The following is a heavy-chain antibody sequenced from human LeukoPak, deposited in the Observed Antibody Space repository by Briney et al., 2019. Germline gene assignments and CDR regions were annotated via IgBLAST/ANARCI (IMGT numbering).Heavy chain of an antibody. Sequence: SETLSLTCAVYGGSFSGYYWSWIRQPPGKGLEWIGEINHSGSTNYNPSLKSRVTISVDTSKNQFSLKLSSVTAADTAVYYCARPSRQGYSSGTLGYWGQGTLVTVSS. D-gene: IGHD6-19*01. V-gene: IGHV4-34*01. CDR2: INHSGST. CDR3: ARPSRQGYSSGTLGY. CDR1: GGSFSGYY. J-gene: IGHJ4*02.